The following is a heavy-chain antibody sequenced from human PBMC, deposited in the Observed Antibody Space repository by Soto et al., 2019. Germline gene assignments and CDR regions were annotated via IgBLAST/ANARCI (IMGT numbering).Heavy chain of an antibody. CDR3: ARYAAPLFYYYGMDV. CDR1: GCSFTSYW. V-gene: IGHV5-51*01. Sequence: GESLKISCKGSGCSFTSYWIGWVRQMPGKGLEWMGIIYPGDSETRYSPSFQGQVTISADKSISTAYLQWSSLKASDTAMYYCARYAAPLFYYYGMDVWGQGTTVTVSS. D-gene: IGHD2-8*01. J-gene: IGHJ6*02. CDR2: IYPGDSET.